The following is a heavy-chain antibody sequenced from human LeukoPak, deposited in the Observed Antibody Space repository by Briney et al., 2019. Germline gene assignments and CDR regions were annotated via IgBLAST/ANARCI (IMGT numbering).Heavy chain of an antibody. CDR2: ISSSSDYI. CDR1: GFTFSSYS. Sequence: PGGSLRLSCAASGFTFSSYSMKWVRQAPGKGLEWVSSISSSSDYIYYADSVKGRFTISRDNAKNSLYLQMNSLRAEDTALYYCVRIPNSANFPNWFDPWGQGTLVTVSS. J-gene: IGHJ5*02. CDR3: VRIPNSANFPNWFDP. D-gene: IGHD4/OR15-4a*01. V-gene: IGHV3-21*01.